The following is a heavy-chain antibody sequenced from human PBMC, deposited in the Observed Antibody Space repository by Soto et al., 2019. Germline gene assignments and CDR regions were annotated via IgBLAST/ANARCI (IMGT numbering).Heavy chain of an antibody. CDR1: GDSVSNKNTA. J-gene: IGHJ4*02. Sequence: SQTLSLTCVISGDSVSNKNTAWNWIRQSPSGGLEWLGRTYYRSKWYNDYATSMKSRITISPDTSKNQFSLHLNSVTPEDTAVCFCARRFFDLGSAFDFWGQGAPVTVSS. V-gene: IGHV6-1*01. CDR3: ARRFFDLGSAFDF. D-gene: IGHD3-10*01. CDR2: TYYRSKWYN.